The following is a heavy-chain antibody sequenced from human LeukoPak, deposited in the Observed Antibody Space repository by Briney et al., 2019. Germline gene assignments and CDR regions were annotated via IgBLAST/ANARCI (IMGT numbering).Heavy chain of an antibody. CDR2: IKYDGREK. J-gene: IGHJ4*02. CDR3: ARYLNSGPEDF. Sequence: GGSLRLSCTATGFTFSNYWMSWFRQAPGKGLEWVANIKYDGREKQYVDSVKGRFTISRDNAKNSLLLQMNSLGAEDTAVYYCARYLNSGPEDFWGQGTLVTVSS. CDR1: GFTFSNYW. D-gene: IGHD1-26*01. V-gene: IGHV3-7*01.